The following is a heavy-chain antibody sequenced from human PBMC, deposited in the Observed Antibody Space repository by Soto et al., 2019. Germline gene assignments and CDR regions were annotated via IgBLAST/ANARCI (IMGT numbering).Heavy chain of an antibody. CDR1: GYTFTSYD. D-gene: IGHD1-26*01. Sequence: QVQLVQSGAEVKKPGASVKVSCKASGYTFTSYDINWVRQATGQGLEWMGWMNPNSGNTGYAQKFQGRVTMTRNTSISTAYLELSSLRSEDTAVYYCARGQPIVGAIYYYYGMDVWGQGTTVTVSS. J-gene: IGHJ6*02. CDR3: ARGQPIVGAIYYYYGMDV. V-gene: IGHV1-8*01. CDR2: MNPNSGNT.